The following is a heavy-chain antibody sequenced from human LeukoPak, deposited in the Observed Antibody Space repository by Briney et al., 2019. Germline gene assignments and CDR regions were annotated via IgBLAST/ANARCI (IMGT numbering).Heavy chain of an antibody. J-gene: IGHJ3*02. CDR3: ATIRVVAPGREPDAFDI. Sequence: GGSLSLSCEVSGYTFSDAWMSWVRQSPVKGLEWVGRIKRKADGGTTDYAAPVKGRFTISRDDSQNKVYLQMNSLRTEDTAFYYRATIRVVAPGREPDAFDIWGQGTLVTVSS. D-gene: IGHD2-15*01. CDR1: GYTFSDAW. V-gene: IGHV3-15*05. CDR2: IKRKADGGTT.